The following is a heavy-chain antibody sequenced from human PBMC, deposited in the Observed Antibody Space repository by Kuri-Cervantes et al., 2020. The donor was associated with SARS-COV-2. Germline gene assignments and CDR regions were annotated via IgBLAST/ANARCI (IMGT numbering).Heavy chain of an antibody. J-gene: IGHJ6*02. CDR2: IRSKANSYVT. D-gene: IGHD4-17*01. CDR3: TRRMDPTVTTSLYGMDV. Sequence: GESLKISCAASGFTFSGSALHWVRQASGKGLEWLGRIRSKANSYVTAYAASVKGRFTISRDDSKNTAYLHMSSLKTEDTAVYYRTRRMDPTVTTSLYGMDVWAKGPRSPSP. V-gene: IGHV3-73*01. CDR1: GFTFSGSA.